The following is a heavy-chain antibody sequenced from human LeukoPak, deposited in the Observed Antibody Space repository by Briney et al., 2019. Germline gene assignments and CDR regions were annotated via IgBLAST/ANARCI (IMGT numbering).Heavy chain of an antibody. CDR2: TYYRSKWYN. V-gene: IGHV6-1*01. D-gene: IGHD6-13*01. Sequence: SQTLSLTCAISGDSVSSNSAAWNWIRQSPSGGLEWLGRTYYRSKWYNDYAVSVKSRITINPDRSKNQVSLQMNSVTPEDTAVYYCARGRYSSSWDAFDIWGQGTMVTVSS. J-gene: IGHJ3*02. CDR1: GDSVSSNSAA. CDR3: ARGRYSSSWDAFDI.